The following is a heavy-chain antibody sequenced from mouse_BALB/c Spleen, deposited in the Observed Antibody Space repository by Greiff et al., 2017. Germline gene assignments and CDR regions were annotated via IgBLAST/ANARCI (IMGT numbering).Heavy chain of an antibody. CDR1: GFSLTRYC. CDR3: AKPEGSYGNSFAY. V-gene: IGHV2-3*01. J-gene: IGHJ3*01. Sequence: VQLKGSGPGLVAPSQSLSITFTVSGFSLTRYCVSWVRQPPGKGLGWLGVIWGDGGTNYHSALISRLSISKDNSKSQVFLKLNSLQTDDTATYYCAKPEGSYGNSFAYWGQGTLVTVSA. D-gene: IGHD2-1*01. CDR2: IWGDGGT.